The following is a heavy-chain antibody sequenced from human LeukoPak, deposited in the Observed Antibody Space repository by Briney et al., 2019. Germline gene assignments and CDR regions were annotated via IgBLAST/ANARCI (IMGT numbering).Heavy chain of an antibody. J-gene: IGHJ6*04. Sequence: SETLSLTCAVYGGSFSGYYWSWIRQPPGKGLEWIGEINHSGSTNYNPSLKGRVAISVDTSKDQFSLKLSSVTAADTAVYYCARGWNVVVPAAGAYYYGMDVWGKGTTVTVSS. D-gene: IGHD2-2*01. CDR3: ARGWNVVVPAAGAYYYGMDV. CDR1: GGSFSGYY. V-gene: IGHV4-34*01. CDR2: INHSGST.